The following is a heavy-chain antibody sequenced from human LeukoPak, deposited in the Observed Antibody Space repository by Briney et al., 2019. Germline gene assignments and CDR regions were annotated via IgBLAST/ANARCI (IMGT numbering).Heavy chain of an antibody. V-gene: IGHV3-30*02. D-gene: IGHD6-13*01. J-gene: IGHJ4*02. Sequence: GGSLRLSCAASGFTFSTYGMHWVRQAPGKGLEWVAFIRNDGTIKYYADSVKGRFTISRDSSKNTLYLQMNSLRAEDTAVYYCAKMGRSSWGFFDYCGQGTLVTVSS. CDR2: IRNDGTIK. CDR1: GFTFSTYG. CDR3: AKMGRSSWGFFDY.